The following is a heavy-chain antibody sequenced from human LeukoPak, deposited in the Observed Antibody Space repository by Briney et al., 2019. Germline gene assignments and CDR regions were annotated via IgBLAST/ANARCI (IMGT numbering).Heavy chain of an antibody. D-gene: IGHD3-22*01. CDR1: GYTFTSYG. J-gene: IGHJ4*02. V-gene: IGHV1-18*01. CDR2: ISAYNGNT. Sequence: ASVKVSCKASGYTFTSYGISWVRQAPGQGLEWMGWISAYNGNTNYAQNLQGRVTMTTDTSTSTAYMELRSLRSDDTAVYYCAREYYYDSGGYLPDYWGQGTLVTVSS. CDR3: AREYYYDSGGYLPDY.